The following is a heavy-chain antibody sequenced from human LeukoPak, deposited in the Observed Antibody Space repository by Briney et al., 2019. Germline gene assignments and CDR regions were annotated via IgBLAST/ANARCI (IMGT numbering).Heavy chain of an antibody. J-gene: IGHJ4*02. CDR1: GFTVSSTY. CDR3: ARGPLWYYDSSGYYYVY. Sequence: GGSLRLSCAASGFTVSSTYMNWVRQAPGKGLVWVSRINSDGSSTSYADSVKGRFTISRDNAKNTLYLQMNSLRAEDTAVYYCARGPLWYYDSSGYYYVYWGQGTLVTVSS. CDR2: INSDGSST. V-gene: IGHV3-74*01. D-gene: IGHD3-22*01.